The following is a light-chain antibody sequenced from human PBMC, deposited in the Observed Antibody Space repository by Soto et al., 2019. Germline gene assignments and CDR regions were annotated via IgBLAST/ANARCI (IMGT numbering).Light chain of an antibody. CDR3: QQYNSYSLT. J-gene: IGKJ4*01. V-gene: IGKV1-5*01. CDR2: DAS. Sequence: DIQMTQSPATLSSSVGDRVTLTCRASQSISSWLAWYQQKPGKAPMLLIYDASTLESGVPSRFSGSASRTEFTLTISSLQPDDFATYYRQQYNSYSLTFGGGTKVEIK. CDR1: QSISSW.